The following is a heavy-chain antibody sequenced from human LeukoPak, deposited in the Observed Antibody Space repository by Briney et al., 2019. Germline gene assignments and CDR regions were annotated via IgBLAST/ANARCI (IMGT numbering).Heavy chain of an antibody. Sequence: SETLSLTCTVSGGSISSSSYYWGWIRRPPGKGLEWIGSIYYSGSTYYNPSLKSRVTISVDTSKNQFSLKLSSVTAADTAVYYCAVRGLYYYDSSGYSQFDYWGQGTLVTVSS. CDR1: GGSISSSSYY. J-gene: IGHJ4*02. CDR3: AVRGLYYYDSSGYSQFDY. V-gene: IGHV4-39*01. D-gene: IGHD3-22*01. CDR2: IYYSGST.